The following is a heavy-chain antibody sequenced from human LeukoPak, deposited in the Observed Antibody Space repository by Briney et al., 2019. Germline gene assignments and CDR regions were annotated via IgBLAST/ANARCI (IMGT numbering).Heavy chain of an antibody. CDR1: GGSFSGYY. CDR3: ARAHQYCGTSSCYPYYFDY. CDR2: INHSGST. Sequence: PSETLSLTCAVYGGSFSGYYWSWIRQPPGKGLEWIGEINHSGSTNYNPSLKSRVTISGDTSKNQFSLKMNSVTAADTAVYYCARAHQYCGTSSCYPYYFDYWGQGTLVTVSS. D-gene: IGHD2-2*01. V-gene: IGHV4-34*09. J-gene: IGHJ4*02.